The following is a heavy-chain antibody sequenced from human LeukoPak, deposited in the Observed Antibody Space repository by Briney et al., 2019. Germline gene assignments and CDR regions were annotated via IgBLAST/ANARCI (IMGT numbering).Heavy chain of an antibody. D-gene: IGHD2-15*01. V-gene: IGHV3-30*18. Sequence: PGGSLRLSCAASGFTFNSYGMHWVRQAPGKGLEWVAVISYDGSNKYYADSVKGRFTISRDNSKNTLYLQMNSLRAEDTAVYYCAKAKKGYCSGGSCPSIDYWGQGTLVTVSS. CDR1: GFTFNSYG. CDR2: ISYDGSNK. CDR3: AKAKKGYCSGGSCPSIDY. J-gene: IGHJ4*02.